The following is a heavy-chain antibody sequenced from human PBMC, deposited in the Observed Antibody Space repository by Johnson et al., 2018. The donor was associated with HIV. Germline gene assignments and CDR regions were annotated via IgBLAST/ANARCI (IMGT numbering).Heavy chain of an antibody. CDR3: ARDDLGNPFSSYDAFDI. J-gene: IGHJ3*02. D-gene: IGHD6-13*01. CDR1: GFTFSSYA. V-gene: IGHV3-30-3*01. Sequence: QVQLVESGGGVVQPGRSLRLSCAASGFTFSSYAMHWVRQAPGKGLEWVAVISYDGSNKYYADSVKGRFTISRDNSKNTLYLQMNSLGAEDTAVYYCARDDLGNPFSSYDAFDIWGQGTMVTVSS. CDR2: ISYDGSNK.